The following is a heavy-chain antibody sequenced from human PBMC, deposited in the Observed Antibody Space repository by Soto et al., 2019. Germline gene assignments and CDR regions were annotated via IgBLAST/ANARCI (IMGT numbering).Heavy chain of an antibody. Sequence: QVQLQQRGAGLLKPSETLSLTCAVYGGSFSGYYWSWIRQPPGKGLEWIGEINHSGSTNYNPTLMSRVTISEGTSKNQFSRKLSSVTAADTAVYYCAEAVLLWFGTARGAYDYWGQGTLVTVSS. CDR3: AEAVLLWFGTARGAYDY. V-gene: IGHV4-34*01. J-gene: IGHJ4*02. D-gene: IGHD3-10*01. CDR2: INHSGST. CDR1: GGSFSGYY.